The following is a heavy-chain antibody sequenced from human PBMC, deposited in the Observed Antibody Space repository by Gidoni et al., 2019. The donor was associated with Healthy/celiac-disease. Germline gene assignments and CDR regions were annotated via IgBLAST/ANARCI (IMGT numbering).Heavy chain of an antibody. D-gene: IGHD2-2*01. V-gene: IGHV3-15*01. CDR2: IKSKTDGGTT. CDR3: TTEVVPAAEPGYYYYYGMDV. CDR1: GSTFSNAW. Sequence: EVQLVESGGGLVKPGGSLRLSCAASGSTFSNAWMSWVRQAPGKGLEWVGRIKSKTDGGTTDYAAPVKGRFTISRDDSKNTLYLQMNSLKTEDTAVYYCTTEVVPAAEPGYYYYYGMDVWGQGTTVTVSS. J-gene: IGHJ6*02.